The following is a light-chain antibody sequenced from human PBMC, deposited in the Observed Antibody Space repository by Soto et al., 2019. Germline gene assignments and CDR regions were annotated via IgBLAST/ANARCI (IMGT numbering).Light chain of an antibody. J-gene: IGKJ5*01. Sequence: TQSPSSLSASVGDRVNITCRASQGIANHLAWHQQKPGQAPRLLIYDASNRATGIPARFSGSGSGTDFTLTISSLEPDDFAVYYCQQRSSWPITFGQGIRLEIK. CDR3: QQRSSWPIT. V-gene: IGKV3D-11*01. CDR2: DAS. CDR1: QGIANH.